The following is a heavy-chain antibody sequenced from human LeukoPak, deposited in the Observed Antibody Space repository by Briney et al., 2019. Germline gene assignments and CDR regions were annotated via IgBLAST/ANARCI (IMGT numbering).Heavy chain of an antibody. D-gene: IGHD4-17*01. Sequence: SETLSLTCAVYGGSFSGYYWSWIRQPPGKGLEWIGEINHSGSTNYNPSLKSRVTISVDTSKNQFSLKLSSVTAADTDVYYCARDYGDYDLSYMDVWGKGTTVTVSS. V-gene: IGHV4-34*01. J-gene: IGHJ6*03. CDR3: ARDYGDYDLSYMDV. CDR2: INHSGST. CDR1: GGSFSGYY.